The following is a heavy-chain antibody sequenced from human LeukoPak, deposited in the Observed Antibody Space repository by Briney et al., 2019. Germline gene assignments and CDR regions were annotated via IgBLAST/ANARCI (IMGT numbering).Heavy chain of an antibody. J-gene: IGHJ3*02. Sequence: PGGSLRLSCAASGFTFINYAMNWVHQAPGKGLEGVSVIRSRGRGGSTYHAPSVTGRLTISNDNSKNTLYTQMNNMRAEDTAVYYCAKDIRSGCYLCAFDIWGQGTRVTVSS. CDR3: AKDIRSGCYLCAFDI. CDR1: GFTFINYA. CDR2: SRGRGGST. D-gene: IGHD6-19*01. V-gene: IGHV3-23*01.